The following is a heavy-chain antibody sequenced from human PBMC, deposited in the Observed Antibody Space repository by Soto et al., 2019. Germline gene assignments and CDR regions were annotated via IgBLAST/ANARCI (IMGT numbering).Heavy chain of an antibody. Sequence: QVPLVQSGAEVKKPGSSVKVSCKASGGTFSSYTISWVRQAPGQGLEWMGRIIPILGIANYAQKFQGRVTITADKSTSTAYMELSSLRSEDTAVYYCARGSRSITVDYWGQGTLVTVSS. D-gene: IGHD1-20*01. J-gene: IGHJ4*02. CDR3: ARGSRSITVDY. CDR2: IIPILGIA. V-gene: IGHV1-69*02. CDR1: GGTFSSYT.